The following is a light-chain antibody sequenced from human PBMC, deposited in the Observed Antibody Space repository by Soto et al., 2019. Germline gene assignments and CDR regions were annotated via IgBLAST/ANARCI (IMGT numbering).Light chain of an antibody. Sequence: QSALTQPASVSGSPGQSINISCTETSSDVGSYNLVSWYQQHPGKAPKLMIYEGSKRPSGVSNRFSGSKSGNTASLTISGLQAEDEADYYCCSYAGSSTVVFGGGTKGTVL. V-gene: IGLV2-23*01. CDR1: SSDVGSYNL. CDR3: CSYAGSSTVV. J-gene: IGLJ2*01. CDR2: EGS.